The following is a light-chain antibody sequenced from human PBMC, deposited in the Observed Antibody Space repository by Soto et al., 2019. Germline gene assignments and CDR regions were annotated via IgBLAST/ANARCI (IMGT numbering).Light chain of an antibody. J-gene: IGKJ1*01. CDR2: DTS. CDR3: QQYGMSPRT. CDR1: QSVSNTY. V-gene: IGKV3D-20*01. Sequence: EIVMTQSPATLSLSPGERAILSCGASQSVSNTYLAWYQQKPGLAPRLLIYDTSRRATGIPDRFSGSGSGTDFTLTISRLEPEDFAVYYCQQYGMSPRTFGQGTKVEIK.